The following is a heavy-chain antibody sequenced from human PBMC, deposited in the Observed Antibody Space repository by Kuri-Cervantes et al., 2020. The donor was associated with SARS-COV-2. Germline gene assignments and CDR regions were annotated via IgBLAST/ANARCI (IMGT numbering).Heavy chain of an antibody. CDR1: GGSISSGDYY. J-gene: IGHJ4*02. CDR2: IYHSGST. Sequence: SETLSLTCTVSGGSISSGDYYWSWIRQPPGKGLEWIGSIYHSGSTYYNPSLKSRVTISVDTSKNQFSLKLSSVTAADTAVYYCVVARDYYYGSGSYPSFDYWGQGTLVTVSS. CDR3: VVARDYYYGSGSYPSFDY. D-gene: IGHD3-10*01. V-gene: IGHV4-39*07.